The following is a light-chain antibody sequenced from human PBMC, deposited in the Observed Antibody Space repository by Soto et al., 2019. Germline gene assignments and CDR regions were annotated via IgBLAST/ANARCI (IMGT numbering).Light chain of an antibody. V-gene: IGKV3-20*01. J-gene: IGKJ3*01. CDR1: QSVSSSY. Sequence: EIVLTQSPGTLSLSPGERATLSCRASQSVSSSYLAWYQQKPGQTPRLLFYGASSRATGIPDRFSGSGSGTDFTLTISRLEPEDFAVYYCQQYGSSPFTFGPGTTVAIK. CDR2: GAS. CDR3: QQYGSSPFT.